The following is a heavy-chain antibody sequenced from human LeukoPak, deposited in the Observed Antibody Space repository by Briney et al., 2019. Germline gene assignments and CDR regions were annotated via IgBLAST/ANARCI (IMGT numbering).Heavy chain of an antibody. J-gene: IGHJ3*02. CDR2: IKQDGSEK. CDR3: AREGSGWYPAFDI. CDR1: GFGFSSYW. Sequence: GGSLRLSCAASGFGFSSYWMSWVRQAPGKGLEWVANIKQDGSEKYYVDSVKGRFTISRDNARNSLYLQMNSLRAEDTAVYYCAREGSGWYPAFDIWGQGTMVTVSS. D-gene: IGHD6-19*01. V-gene: IGHV3-7*01.